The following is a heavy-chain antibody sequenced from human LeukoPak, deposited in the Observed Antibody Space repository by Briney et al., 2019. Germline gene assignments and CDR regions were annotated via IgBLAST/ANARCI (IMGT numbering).Heavy chain of an antibody. J-gene: IGHJ4*02. Sequence: SSEALSLTCTVSGGSISSYYWSWIRQPPGKGLEWIGYIYYSGSTNYNPSLKSRVTISVDTSKNQFSLKLSSVTAADTAVCYCARGSSWYYFDYWGQGTLVTVSS. CDR1: GGSISSYY. V-gene: IGHV4-59*01. D-gene: IGHD6-13*01. CDR3: ARGSSWYYFDY. CDR2: IYYSGST.